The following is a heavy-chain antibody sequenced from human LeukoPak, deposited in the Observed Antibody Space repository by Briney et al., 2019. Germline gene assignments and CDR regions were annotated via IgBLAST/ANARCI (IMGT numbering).Heavy chain of an antibody. Sequence: SSQTLSLTCTVSGGSISSSNYYWSWIRQPAGKGLEWIGRIYTSGSTYYNPSLKSRVTISVDTSKNQFSLKLSSVTAADTAVYYCARDPRGIVVSGDAFDIWGQGTMVTVSS. J-gene: IGHJ3*02. CDR2: IYTSGST. CDR3: ARDPRGIVVSGDAFDI. V-gene: IGHV4-61*02. CDR1: GGSISSSNYY. D-gene: IGHD3-22*01.